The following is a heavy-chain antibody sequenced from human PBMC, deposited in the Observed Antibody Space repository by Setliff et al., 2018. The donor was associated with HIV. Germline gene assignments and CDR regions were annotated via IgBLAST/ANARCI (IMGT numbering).Heavy chain of an antibody. D-gene: IGHD6-13*01. CDR2: ISGSGATT. Sequence: GGSLRLSCAASEFTFNIYAMSWVRQAPGKGLEWVSGISGSGATTNYADSVKGRFTISRDNSKNTLYLQMSTLRAEDTAVSYCAKTTPSSIRSPYYYYMDVWGKGTTVTVSS. CDR1: EFTFNIYA. J-gene: IGHJ6*03. V-gene: IGHV3-23*01. CDR3: AKTTPSSIRSPYYYYMDV.